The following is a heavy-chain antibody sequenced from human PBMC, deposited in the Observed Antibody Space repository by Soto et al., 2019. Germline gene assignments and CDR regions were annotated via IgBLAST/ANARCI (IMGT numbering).Heavy chain of an antibody. V-gene: IGHV1-46*01. D-gene: IGHD2-15*01. CDR2: INPSGGST. Sequence: QVQLVQSGAEVKKPGASVKVSCKASGYTFTSYYMHWVRQAPGQGLEWMGIINPSGGSTSYAQKCQGRVTMTRDTSTCTVYMELSSLRSEDTAVYYCARGSLGYCSGGSCRHFDYWGQGTLVTVSS. J-gene: IGHJ4*02. CDR1: GYTFTSYY. CDR3: ARGSLGYCSGGSCRHFDY.